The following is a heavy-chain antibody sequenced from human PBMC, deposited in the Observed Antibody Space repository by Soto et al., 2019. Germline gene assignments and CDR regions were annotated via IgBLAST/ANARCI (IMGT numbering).Heavy chain of an antibody. CDR2: IYGSGTT. CDR1: GASISNYY. V-gene: IGHV4-4*07. D-gene: IGHD1-1*01. J-gene: IGHJ4*02. Sequence: QVRLLESGPGLVKPSETLSLTCTVSGASISNYYWSWIRQPAGKGLECLGRIYGSGTTTYNPSLRSRVTMSVDTSKNQFSLNLNSVTAADTAVYYCARESRSELGTVEYWGQGTLVTVSS. CDR3: ARESRSELGTVEY.